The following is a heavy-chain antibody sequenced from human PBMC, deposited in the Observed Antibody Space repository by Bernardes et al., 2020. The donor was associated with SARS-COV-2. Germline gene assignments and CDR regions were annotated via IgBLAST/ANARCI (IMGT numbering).Heavy chain of an antibody. CDR1: GFTFDDYA. D-gene: IGHD4-17*01. Sequence: SLILSCAASGFTFDDYAMHWVRQAPGKGLEWVSGISWNSGSIGYADSVKGRFTISRDNAKNSLYLQMNSLRAEDTALYYCAKDNDYGDYYAFDIWGQGTMVTVSS. V-gene: IGHV3-9*01. CDR2: ISWNSGSI. CDR3: AKDNDYGDYYAFDI. J-gene: IGHJ3*02.